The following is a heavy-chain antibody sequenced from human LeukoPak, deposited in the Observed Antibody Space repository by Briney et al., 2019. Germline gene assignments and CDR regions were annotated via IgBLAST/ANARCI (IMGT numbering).Heavy chain of an antibody. CDR3: AKDGDVYCRSSSSCSLVYFDH. J-gene: IGHJ4*02. Sequence: PGGSLRLSCAASGFTFSSYSMNWVRQAPGKGLEWVSAISGSGGSTYNADSVKGRFTISRDNSRNTVYLQMDSLRPEDTAVYYCAKDGDVYCRSSSSCSLVYFDHWGQGTLVTVSS. CDR1: GFTFSSYS. V-gene: IGHV3-23*01. D-gene: IGHD2-15*01. CDR2: ISGSGGST.